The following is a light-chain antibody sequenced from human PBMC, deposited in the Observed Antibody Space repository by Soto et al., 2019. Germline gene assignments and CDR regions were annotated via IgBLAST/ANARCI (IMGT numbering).Light chain of an antibody. Sequence: DIEMTQSPSSLSASLGDRITITCRASQDIENFITWTQQRPGKAPEALLFAANILQSGVPSKFSGSGFGTEFTLTIISLQPEDLATYFCQQYYRYPLTFGGGTKVEI. CDR2: AAN. V-gene: IGKV1-16*02. CDR3: QQYYRYPLT. CDR1: QDIENF. J-gene: IGKJ4*01.